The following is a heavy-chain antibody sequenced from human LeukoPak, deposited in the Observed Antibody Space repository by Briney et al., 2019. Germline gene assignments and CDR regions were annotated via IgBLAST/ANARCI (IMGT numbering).Heavy chain of an antibody. Sequence: SVKVSCKASVGTFSSYAISWVRQAPGQGLEWMGGIIPIFGTANYAQKFQGRVTITADESTSTAYMELSSLRSEDTAVYYCARAKYCSGGSCYSGFDYWGQGTLVTVPS. CDR3: ARAKYCSGGSCYSGFDY. CDR1: VGTFSSYA. V-gene: IGHV1-69*13. D-gene: IGHD2-15*01. CDR2: IIPIFGTA. J-gene: IGHJ4*02.